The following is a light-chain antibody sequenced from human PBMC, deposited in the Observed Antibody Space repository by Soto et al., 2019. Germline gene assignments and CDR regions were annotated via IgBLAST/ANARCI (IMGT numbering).Light chain of an antibody. V-gene: IGLV2-14*03. CDR2: DVS. Sequence: QSALTQPASVSGSPGQSITISCTGTSSDVGGYNYVSWYQQHPGKVPKLMIYDVSNRPSGVSNRFSGSKSGNTASLTISGLQAEDEADYYCSSSTARSTHVHFGGGTKVTVL. J-gene: IGLJ2*01. CDR3: SSSTARSTHVH. CDR1: SSDVGGYNY.